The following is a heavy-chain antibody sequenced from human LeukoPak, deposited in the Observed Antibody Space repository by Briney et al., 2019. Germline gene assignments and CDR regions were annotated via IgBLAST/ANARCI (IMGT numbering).Heavy chain of an antibody. D-gene: IGHD3-22*01. CDR2: IKTDGSIT. J-gene: IGHJ6*03. CDR3: ARDTMIVVVGYYYYYMDV. CDR1: GFSFSVYW. V-gene: IGHV3-74*01. Sequence: GGSLRLSCAASGFSFSVYWMHWVRQAPGKGPVWVSRIKTDGSITDYADFVKGRFTISRDNAKNTLYLQMNSLRAEDTAVYDCARDTMIVVVGYYYYYMDVWGKGTTVTISS.